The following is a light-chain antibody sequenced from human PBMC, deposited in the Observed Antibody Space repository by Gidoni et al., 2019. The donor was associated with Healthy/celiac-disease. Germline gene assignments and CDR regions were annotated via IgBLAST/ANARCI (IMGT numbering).Light chain of an antibody. CDR1: ALPKQY. CDR3: QSADSSGTYEV. V-gene: IGLV3-25*03. J-gene: IGLJ2*01. Sequence: SYELTQPPSVSVPPGQTARITCSGDALPKQYAYWYQQKPGQAPVLLIYKDSERPSGIPERFSGSSSGTTVTLTISGVQAEDEADYYCQSADSSGTYEVFGGGTKLTVL. CDR2: KDS.